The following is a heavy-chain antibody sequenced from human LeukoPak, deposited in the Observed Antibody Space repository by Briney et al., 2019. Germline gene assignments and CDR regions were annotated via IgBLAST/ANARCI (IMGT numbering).Heavy chain of an antibody. D-gene: IGHD3-22*01. Sequence: SETLSLTCTVSGGSIRSGSYYWGWIRKPAGKGRGWIGRIYTSGSTNYNPSLKSRVIISVDTSKNQFSLKLSSVTAPDTAVYYCARSAYYYDSSGYYVYFDYWGQGTLVTVSS. CDR1: GGSIRSGSYY. CDR3: ARSAYYYDSSGYYVYFDY. J-gene: IGHJ4*02. CDR2: IYTSGST. V-gene: IGHV4-61*02.